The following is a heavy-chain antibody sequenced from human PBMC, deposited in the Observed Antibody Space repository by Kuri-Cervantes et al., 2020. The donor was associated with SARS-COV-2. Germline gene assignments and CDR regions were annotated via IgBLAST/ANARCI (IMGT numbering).Heavy chain of an antibody. Sequence: GSLRLSCTVSGGSISSSSYYWGWIRQPPGKGLEWIGSIYYSGSTYYNPSLKSRVTISVDTSKNQFSLKLSSVTAADTAVYYCARPSGSYSGDAFDIWGQGTMVTVSS. CDR2: IYYSGST. CDR3: ARPSGSYSGDAFDI. D-gene: IGHD1-26*01. CDR1: GGSISSSSYY. V-gene: IGHV4-39*01. J-gene: IGHJ3*02.